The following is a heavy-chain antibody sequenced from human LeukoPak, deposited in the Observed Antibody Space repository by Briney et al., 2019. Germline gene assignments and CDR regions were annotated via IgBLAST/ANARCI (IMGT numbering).Heavy chain of an antibody. J-gene: IGHJ4*02. Sequence: HTGRSLRLSCAASGFTFSSYAMHWVRQAPGKGLEWVAVISYDGSNKYYADSVKGRFTISRDNSKNTLYLQLNSLRTEDTAVYYCATEFGSGTPESFDYWGQGTLLTVSS. CDR2: ISYDGSNK. D-gene: IGHD3-10*01. V-gene: IGHV3-30-3*01. CDR3: ATEFGSGTPESFDY. CDR1: GFTFSSYA.